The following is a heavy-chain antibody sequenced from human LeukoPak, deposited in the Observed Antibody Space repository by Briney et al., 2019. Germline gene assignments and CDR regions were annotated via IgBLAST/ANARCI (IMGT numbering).Heavy chain of an antibody. Sequence: GGSLRLSCAASGFTFDDYAMHWVRQAPGKGLEWVAFIQFDGSTKYNTDSVKGRFAISRDNSKNTVSLQMSNLRAEDTAIYYCAKDRGYFGSGSPFDYWGQGTLVTVSS. CDR2: IQFDGSTK. J-gene: IGHJ4*02. CDR1: GFTFDDYA. D-gene: IGHD3-10*01. V-gene: IGHV3-30*02. CDR3: AKDRGYFGSGSPFDY.